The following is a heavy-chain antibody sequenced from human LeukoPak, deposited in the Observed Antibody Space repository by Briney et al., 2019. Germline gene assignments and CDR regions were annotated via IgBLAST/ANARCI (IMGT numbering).Heavy chain of an antibody. V-gene: IGHV3-21*01. J-gene: IGHJ6*04. CDR2: ISSSSSYI. Sequence: GGSLRLSCAASGFTFSSYSMNWVRQAPGKGPEWVSSISSSSSYIYYADSVKGRFTISRDNAKNSLYLQMNSLRAEDTAVYYCARYIVVVPAAKYGMDVWGKGTTVTVSS. D-gene: IGHD2-2*01. CDR3: ARYIVVVPAAKYGMDV. CDR1: GFTFSSYS.